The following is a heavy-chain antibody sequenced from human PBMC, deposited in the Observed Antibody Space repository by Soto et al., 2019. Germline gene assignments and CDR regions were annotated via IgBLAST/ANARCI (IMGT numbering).Heavy chain of an antibody. J-gene: IGHJ4*02. CDR3: ARESIAARCPFDY. Sequence: QVQLVQSGAVVKKPGSSVKVSCKASGGTFSSYAISWVRQAPGQALEWMGGIIPISGTANYAQKFQSKVTSTPHESTSTAYMELRSLRTEDTAVYYCARESIAARCPFDYWGQETLVTVSS. V-gene: IGHV1-69*01. CDR1: GGTFSSYA. D-gene: IGHD6-6*01. CDR2: IIPISGTA.